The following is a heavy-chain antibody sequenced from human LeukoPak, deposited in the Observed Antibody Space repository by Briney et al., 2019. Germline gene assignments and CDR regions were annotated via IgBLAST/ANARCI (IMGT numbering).Heavy chain of an antibody. CDR2: ISRTNSTI. V-gene: IGHV3-48*01. D-gene: IGHD3-3*01. Sequence: GGSLRLSCAASGFTFGSYSMNRVRQAPGKGLEWVSYISRTNSTIYYADSVKGRFTISRDNAKNSLYLQMNSLRAEDTAVYYCARGWRFLGVDYWGQGILATVSS. CDR3: ARGWRFLGVDY. J-gene: IGHJ4*02. CDR1: GFTFGSYS.